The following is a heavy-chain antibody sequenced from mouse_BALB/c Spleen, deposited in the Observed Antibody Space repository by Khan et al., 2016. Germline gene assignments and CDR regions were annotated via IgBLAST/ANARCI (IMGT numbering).Heavy chain of an antibody. CDR2: IRTKANNHAT. Sequence: EVKLEVSGGGLVQPGGYMKLSCTASGFTLSDAWMDWVRQSPEKGLEWVAEIRTKANNHATYYAESVKGRFSISRDDSKSSVYLQMNSLRPEDTGIYYGTKRGIAMDYWGQGTSVTVSS. J-gene: IGHJ4*01. CDR1: GFTLSDAW. V-gene: IGHV6-6*01. CDR3: TKRGIAMDY.